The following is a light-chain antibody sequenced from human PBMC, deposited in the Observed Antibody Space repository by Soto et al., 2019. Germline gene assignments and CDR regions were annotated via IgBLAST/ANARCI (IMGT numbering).Light chain of an antibody. CDR1: SSDVGSYNL. V-gene: IGLV2-23*02. Sequence: QSVLTQPASVSGSPGQSITISCTGTSSDVGSYNLVSWYQQHPGKAPKLMIYEVSKRPSGVSNRFSGSKSGNTASLTISGLQAEDEADYYCCSYAGSSTSYVVGTGTRSPS. J-gene: IGLJ1*01. CDR3: CSYAGSSTSYV. CDR2: EVS.